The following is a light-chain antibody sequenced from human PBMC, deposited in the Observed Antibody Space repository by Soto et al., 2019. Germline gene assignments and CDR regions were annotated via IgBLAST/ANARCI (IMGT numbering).Light chain of an antibody. J-gene: IGKJ1*01. CDR1: QSISIW. CDR3: QHLNDYSWT. CDR2: KTS. V-gene: IGKV1-5*03. Sequence: DIHMTQSPSTLSASVGDRVTITCRASQSISIWLAWYQQKPGKAPNLLIYKTSSLETGVPSRFSGSGSGTEFTLTISSLQPDDFATYCQHLNDYSWTFGQGTKVEVK.